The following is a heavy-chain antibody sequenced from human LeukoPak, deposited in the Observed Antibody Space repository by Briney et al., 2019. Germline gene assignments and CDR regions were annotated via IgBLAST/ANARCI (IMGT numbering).Heavy chain of an antibody. V-gene: IGHV4-4*07. CDR2: IYTSGST. CDR3: ATHSISRGPARDYYYYMDV. J-gene: IGHJ6*03. D-gene: IGHD3-10*01. CDR1: GGSISSYY. Sequence: SETLSLTCTVSGGSISSYYWSWIRQPAGKGLEWIGRIYTSGSTNYNPSLKSRVTISVDTSKNQFSLKLSSVTAADTAVYYCATHSISRGPARDYYYYMDVWGKGTTVTVSS.